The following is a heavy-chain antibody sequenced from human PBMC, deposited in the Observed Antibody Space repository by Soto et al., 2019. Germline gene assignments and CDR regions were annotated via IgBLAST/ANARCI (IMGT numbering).Heavy chain of an antibody. Sequence: GGSLRLSCAASGFTFSSYSMNWVRQAPGKGLEWVSYISSSSSTIYYADSVKGLFTISRDNAKNSLYLQMNSLRDEDTAVYYCARDPSQRWDLLSCGMDVWGQGTTVTVSS. J-gene: IGHJ6*02. CDR3: ARDPSQRWDLLSCGMDV. V-gene: IGHV3-48*02. CDR1: GFTFSSYS. D-gene: IGHD1-26*01. CDR2: ISSSSSTI.